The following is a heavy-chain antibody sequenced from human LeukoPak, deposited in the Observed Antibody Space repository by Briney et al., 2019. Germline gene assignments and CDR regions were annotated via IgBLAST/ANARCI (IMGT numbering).Heavy chain of an antibody. CDR1: GFTFSNYY. CDR2: IRGSGDSI. CDR3: ASGYCSGGSCFSAPDY. J-gene: IGHJ4*02. V-gene: IGHV3-23*01. D-gene: IGHD2-15*01. Sequence: PGGSLRLSCAASGFTFSNYYMSWVRQAPGKGLEWVSAIRGSGDSIFYADSVKGRFTISRDNSKTTLYVQMNSLRAEDTAVYYCASGYCSGGSCFSAPDYWGQGTLVTVSS.